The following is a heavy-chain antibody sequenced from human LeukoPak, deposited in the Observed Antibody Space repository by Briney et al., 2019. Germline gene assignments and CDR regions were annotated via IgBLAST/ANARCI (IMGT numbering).Heavy chain of an antibody. Sequence: SETLSLTCTVSGDSISSSTYYWGWIRQPPGKGLEWIGNISYSGSTYYNPSLKSRLTISVDTSKNQFSLKLSSVTAADTAVYYCASPVGMRLGIDYWGQGTLVTVSS. V-gene: IGHV4-39*07. D-gene: IGHD1-26*01. CDR1: GDSISSSTYY. CDR2: ISYSGST. J-gene: IGHJ4*02. CDR3: ASPVGMRLGIDY.